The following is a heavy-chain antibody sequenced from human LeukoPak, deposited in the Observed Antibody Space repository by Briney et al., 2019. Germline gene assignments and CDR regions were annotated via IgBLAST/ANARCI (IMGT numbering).Heavy chain of an antibody. Sequence: ASVKVSCKASGYTFTGYYMHWVRQAPGQGLEWMGWINPNSGATNYAQKFQGRVTMTRDTSISTASMELSSLKPDDTAVYYCVWSGFRTAHRNYYFDYWGQGTLVTVSS. CDR1: GYTFTGYY. CDR3: VWSGFRTAHRNYYFDY. D-gene: IGHD3-3*01. CDR2: INPNSGAT. V-gene: IGHV1-2*02. J-gene: IGHJ4*02.